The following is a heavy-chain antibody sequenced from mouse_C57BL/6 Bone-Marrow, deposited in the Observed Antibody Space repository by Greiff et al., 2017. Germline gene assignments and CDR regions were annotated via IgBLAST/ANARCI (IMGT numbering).Heavy chain of an antibody. CDR2: INPVSGGT. D-gene: IGHD2-10*02. J-gene: IGHJ3*01. Sequence: QVQLQQSVAELVRPGTSVKVSCKASGYAFTNYLIEWVKQRPGQGLEWIGLINPVSGGTNYNEKFKGKATLTADKSSSTAYMQLSSLTSEDSAVYFCARCHSILCVAWFAYWGQGTLVTVSA. CDR3: ARCHSILCVAWFAY. V-gene: IGHV1-54*01. CDR1: GYAFTNYL.